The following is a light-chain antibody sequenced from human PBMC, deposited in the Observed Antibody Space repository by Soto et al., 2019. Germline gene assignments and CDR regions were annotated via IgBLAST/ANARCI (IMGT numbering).Light chain of an antibody. Sequence: DIQMTQSPSSLSASVGDRVTITCRASQSISSYLNWYQQKPGKAPKRLIYAASSLQSGVLSRFSGSESGTDFTLTISSLQPEDFATYYCQQSYSSPLTFGGGTKVEIK. CDR2: AAS. CDR1: QSISSY. J-gene: IGKJ4*01. V-gene: IGKV1-39*01. CDR3: QQSYSSPLT.